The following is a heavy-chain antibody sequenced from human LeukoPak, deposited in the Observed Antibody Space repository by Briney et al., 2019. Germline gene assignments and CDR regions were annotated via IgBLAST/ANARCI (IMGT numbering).Heavy chain of an antibody. J-gene: IGHJ5*02. CDR1: GGTFSSYT. Sequence: SVKVSCKASGGTFSSYTISWVRQAPGQGLEWMGRIIPILGIANYAQKFQGRVTITADKSTSTAYMELSSLRSEDTAVYYCARVATVTGLRVDNWFDPWGQGTLVTVPS. V-gene: IGHV1-69*02. CDR3: ARVATVTGLRVDNWFDP. D-gene: IGHD4-17*01. CDR2: IIPILGIA.